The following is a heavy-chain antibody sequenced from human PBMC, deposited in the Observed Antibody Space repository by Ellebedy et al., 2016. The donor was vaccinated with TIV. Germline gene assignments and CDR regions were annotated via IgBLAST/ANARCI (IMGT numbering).Heavy chain of an antibody. CDR2: IYHSGST. CDR1: GGSISNNNW. CDR3: SRLRYTSGWYAAFDI. J-gene: IGHJ3*02. D-gene: IGHD6-19*01. Sequence: MPSETLSLTCAVSGGSISNNNWWSWVRQSPGKGLEWIGEIYHSGSTNYNPSLKSRVTISVDKSKSQFYLRLSSVTAADTAVYYCSRLRYTSGWYAAFDIWGQGTVVTVSS. V-gene: IGHV4-4*02.